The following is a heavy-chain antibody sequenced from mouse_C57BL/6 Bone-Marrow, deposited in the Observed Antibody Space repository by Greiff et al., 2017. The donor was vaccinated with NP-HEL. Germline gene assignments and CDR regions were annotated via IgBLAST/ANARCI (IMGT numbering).Heavy chain of an antibody. Sequence: VQLQQPGTELVKPGASVKLSCKASGYTFTSYWMHWVKQRPGQGLEWIGNINPSNGGTNYNEKFKSKATLTVDKSSSTAYMQLSILTSEDSAVYYGAREDAVYSYYYAMDYWGQGTSVTVSS. J-gene: IGHJ4*01. D-gene: IGHD2-3*01. CDR3: AREDAVYSYYYAMDY. CDR1: GYTFTSYW. V-gene: IGHV1-53*01. CDR2: INPSNGGT.